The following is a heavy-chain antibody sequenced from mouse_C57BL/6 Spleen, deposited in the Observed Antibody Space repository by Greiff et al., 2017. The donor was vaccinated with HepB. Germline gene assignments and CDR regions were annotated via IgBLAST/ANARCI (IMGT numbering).Heavy chain of an antibody. CDR3: ARGAVGPYFDY. CDR2: INYDGSST. J-gene: IGHJ2*01. CDR1: GFTFSDYY. Sequence: EVKVVESEGGLVQPGSSMKLSCTASGFTFSDYYMAWVRQVPEKGLEWVANINYDGSSTYYLDSLKSRFIISRDNAKNILYLQMSRLKSEDTATYYCARGAVGPYFDYWGQGTTLTVSS. V-gene: IGHV5-16*01.